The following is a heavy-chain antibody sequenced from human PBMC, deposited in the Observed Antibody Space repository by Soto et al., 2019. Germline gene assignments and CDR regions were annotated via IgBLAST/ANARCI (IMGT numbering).Heavy chain of an antibody. CDR3: ARHRPGRAGDDAFDI. V-gene: IGHV1-46*01. CDR2: IGPSGGST. Sequence: ASVKVSCKASGYTFTSYYMHWVRQAPGQGLEWMGMIGPSGGSTTYAQNFQGRVTMTRDTSTSTVYMELSSMRPEDTAVYYCARHRPGRAGDDAFDIWGQGTMVTVSS. J-gene: IGHJ3*02. CDR1: GYTFTSYY. D-gene: IGHD3-10*01.